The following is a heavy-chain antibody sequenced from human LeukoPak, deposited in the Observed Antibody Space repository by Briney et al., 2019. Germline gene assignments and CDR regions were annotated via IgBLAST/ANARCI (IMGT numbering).Heavy chain of an antibody. CDR1: GYTFSSYD. CDR3: ARDYHVSAAGFAAFDI. D-gene: IGHD6-13*01. CDR2: INPHSGGT. J-gene: IGHJ3*02. Sequence: VASVKVSCKASGYTFSSYDMNWVRQAAGQGLEWMGRINPHSGGTNYAQQCQGRVTMSRGTSSSTAYVDRSRLRSEDTAGYSCARDYHVSAAGFAAFDIWGQGKMVTVSS. V-gene: IGHV1-2*06.